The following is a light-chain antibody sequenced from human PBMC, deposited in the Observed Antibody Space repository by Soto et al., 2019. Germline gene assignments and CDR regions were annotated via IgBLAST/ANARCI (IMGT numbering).Light chain of an antibody. V-gene: IGKV1-5*01. CDR3: QHYNSYSEA. Sequence: DIKISESRSTLSASVGDRVTITCGASQSISSWLAWYQQKPGKAPKLLIYDASSLESGVPSRFSGSGSGTEFTLTVSSLQPDDFATYYCQHYNSYSEAFGQGTKV. J-gene: IGKJ1*01. CDR2: DAS. CDR1: QSISSW.